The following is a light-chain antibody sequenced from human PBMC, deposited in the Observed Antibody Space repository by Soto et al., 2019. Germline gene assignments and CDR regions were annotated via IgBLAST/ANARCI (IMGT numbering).Light chain of an antibody. V-gene: IGLV2-14*01. CDR1: SSDVGGYNY. J-gene: IGLJ3*02. CDR2: DVS. CDR3: NSYTSYNTQWL. Sequence: QSALTQPASVSGSPGQSITISCTGTSSDVGGYNYVSWYQQHPGEAPRLLIYDVSNRPSGVSARFSGSKSGNTASLTISGLQAEDEAHYYCNSYTSYNTQWLFGGGTKVTVL.